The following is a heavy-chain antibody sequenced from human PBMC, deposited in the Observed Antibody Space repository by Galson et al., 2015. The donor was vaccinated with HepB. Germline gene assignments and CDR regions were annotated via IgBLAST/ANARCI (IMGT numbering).Heavy chain of an antibody. D-gene: IGHD1-26*01. Sequence: SETLSLTCTVSGGSISSSSYYWGWIRQPPGKGLDWIGSIYYSGSTYYNPSLKSRVTISVDTSKNQFSLKLSSVTAADTAVYYCARTTRGPRKWELAADHDYWGQGTLVTVSS. CDR3: ARTTRGPRKWELAADHDY. CDR1: GGSISSSSYY. J-gene: IGHJ4*02. V-gene: IGHV4-39*01. CDR2: IYYSGST.